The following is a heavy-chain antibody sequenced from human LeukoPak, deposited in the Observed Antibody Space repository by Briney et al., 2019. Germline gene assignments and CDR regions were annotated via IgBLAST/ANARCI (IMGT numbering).Heavy chain of an antibody. Sequence: SETLSVICTVSGGSISSGDYYWSWIRQPPGKGVEWIGYIYYSGSTYYNPSLKSRVTISVETSKNHFSLKLSSVTAADTAVYYCARVGDILTGYYPFDYWGQGTLVTVSS. J-gene: IGHJ4*02. CDR1: GGSISSGDYY. CDR3: ARVGDILTGYYPFDY. D-gene: IGHD3-9*01. CDR2: IYYSGST. V-gene: IGHV4-30-4*01.